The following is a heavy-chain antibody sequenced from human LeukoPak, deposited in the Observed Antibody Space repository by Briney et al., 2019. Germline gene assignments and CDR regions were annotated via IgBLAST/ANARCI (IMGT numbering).Heavy chain of an antibody. CDR1: GFSFRNYV. CDR2: LSGSGITT. CDR3: AKGIYSSGWSYFDY. J-gene: IGHJ4*01. D-gene: IGHD6-19*01. Sequence: GGSLRLSCAASGFSFRNYVMSWVRQAPGKGLEWVSTLSGSGITTYYADSVKGRFTISRDNSKNTLYLQMNSLRAEDTAVYYCAKGIYSSGWSYFDYWGHGTLVTVSS. V-gene: IGHV3-23*01.